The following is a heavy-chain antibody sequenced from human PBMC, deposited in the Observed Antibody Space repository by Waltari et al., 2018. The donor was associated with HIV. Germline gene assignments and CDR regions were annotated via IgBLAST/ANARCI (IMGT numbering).Heavy chain of an antibody. J-gene: IGHJ4*01. CDR1: GFNFGDYA. D-gene: IGHD2-8*01. CDR2: IRTKTYDGTT. Sequence: EVQLVESGGGLVQPGRSLRLSCTTSGFNFGDYAMSWFRQAPGKGPEWLGFIRTKTYDGTTEYAASVKGRFTISRDDSKSIAYLHMNNLKIEDTAVYYCTCPRWVSLPYYFAFWGQGTLVTVSS. CDR3: TCPRWVSLPYYFAF. V-gene: IGHV3-49*03.